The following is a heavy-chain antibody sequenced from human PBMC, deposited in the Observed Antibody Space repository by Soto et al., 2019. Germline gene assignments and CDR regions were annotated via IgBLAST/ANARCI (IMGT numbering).Heavy chain of an antibody. J-gene: IGHJ4*02. Sequence: PSETLSLTCTVSGGSISSGDYYWSCIRQPPGKGLEWIGYTYYSGSTYYNPSLKSRVTISVDTSKNQFSLKLSSVTAADTAVYYCARVPYYYDSSGYYIDYWGQGTLVTVS. V-gene: IGHV4-30-4*01. CDR3: ARVPYYYDSSGYYIDY. CDR2: TYYSGST. CDR1: GGSISSGDYY. D-gene: IGHD3-22*01.